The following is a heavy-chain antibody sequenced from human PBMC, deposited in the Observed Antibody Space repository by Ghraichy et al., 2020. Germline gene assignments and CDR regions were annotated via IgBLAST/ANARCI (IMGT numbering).Heavy chain of an antibody. Sequence: LSLTCVISGDSVSSNSAAWNWIRQSPSRGLEWLGRTYYRSKWYNDYAVSVKSRITINPDTSKNQFSLQLNSVTPEDTAVYYCARDQSRDGYNPNWFDPWGQGTLVTVSS. V-gene: IGHV6-1*01. D-gene: IGHD5-24*01. CDR3: ARDQSRDGYNPNWFDP. J-gene: IGHJ5*02. CDR1: GDSVSSNSAA. CDR2: TYYRSKWYN.